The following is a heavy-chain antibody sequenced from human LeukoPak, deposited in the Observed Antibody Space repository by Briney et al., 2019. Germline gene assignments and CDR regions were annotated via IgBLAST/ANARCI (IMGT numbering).Heavy chain of an antibody. CDR3: ARAVIQLSSKIYYYYMDV. D-gene: IGHD5-18*01. CDR1: GGTFSSYA. V-gene: IGHV1-69*05. J-gene: IGHJ6*03. Sequence: ASVKVSCKASGGTFSSYAISWARQAPGQGLEWMGGIIPIFGTANYAQKFQGRVTITTDESTSTAYMELSSLRSEDTAVYYCARAVIQLSSKIYYYYMDVWGKGTTVTVSS. CDR2: IIPIFGTA.